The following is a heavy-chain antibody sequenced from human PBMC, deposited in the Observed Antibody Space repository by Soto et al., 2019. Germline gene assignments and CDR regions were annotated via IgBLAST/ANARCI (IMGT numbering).Heavy chain of an antibody. J-gene: IGHJ3*02. CDR3: ASHCSSTSCPDAFDI. CDR1: GYTFTSYG. CDR2: INPSGGST. Sequence: ASVKVSCKASGYTFTSYGISWVRQAPGQGLEWMGIINPSGGSTSYAQKFQGRVTMTRDTSTSTVYMELSSLRSEDTAVYYCASHCSSTSCPDAFDIWGQGTMVTVSS. D-gene: IGHD2-2*01. V-gene: IGHV1-46*03.